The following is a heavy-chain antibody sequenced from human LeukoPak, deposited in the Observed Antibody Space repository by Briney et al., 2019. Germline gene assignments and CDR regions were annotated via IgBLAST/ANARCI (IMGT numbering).Heavy chain of an antibody. D-gene: IGHD2-8*01. CDR3: AARYCSNGVCHFY. J-gene: IGHJ4*02. CDR1: GFTFNNYG. CDR2: IWYDGTKK. Sequence: AGSLRLSCAASGFTFNNYGMHWVRQAPGKGLEWVAVIWYDGTKKYYADSVKGRFTISRDNAKNTLFLQMNSLRAEDTAVYYCAARYCSNGVCHFYWGQGTLVTVSP. V-gene: IGHV3-33*03.